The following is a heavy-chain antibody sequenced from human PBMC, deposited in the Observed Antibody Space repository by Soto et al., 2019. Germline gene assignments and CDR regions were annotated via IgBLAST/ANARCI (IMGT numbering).Heavy chain of an antibody. Sequence: QVQLQQWGAGLLKPSETLSLTCDVYGGSFSGYYWSWICQPPGKGLEWIGEINHSGSTNYNPSLKSRVTISVDTSKNQFSLKLSSVTAADTAVYYCARGVATVVTSYFDYWGQGTLVTVSS. V-gene: IGHV4-34*01. J-gene: IGHJ4*02. CDR1: GGSFSGYY. CDR3: ARGVATVVTSYFDY. CDR2: INHSGST. D-gene: IGHD5-12*01.